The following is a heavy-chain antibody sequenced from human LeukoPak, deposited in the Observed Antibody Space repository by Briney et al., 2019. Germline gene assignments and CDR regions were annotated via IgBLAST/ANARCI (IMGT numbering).Heavy chain of an antibody. D-gene: IGHD3-16*02. J-gene: IGHJ6*03. Sequence: SETLSLTCTVSGGSISSSSYYWGWIRQPPGKGLEWIGSIYYSGSTYYNPSLKSRVTISVDTSKNQFSLKLSSVTAADTAVYYCARVLTKHYDYVWGSYRPYYYYYYMDVWGKGTTVTVSS. CDR2: IYYSGST. CDR1: GGSISSSSYY. V-gene: IGHV4-39*07. CDR3: ARVLTKHYDYVWGSYRPYYYYYYMDV.